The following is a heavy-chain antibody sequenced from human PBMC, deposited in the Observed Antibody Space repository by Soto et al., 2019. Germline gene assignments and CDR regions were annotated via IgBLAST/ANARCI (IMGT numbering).Heavy chain of an antibody. D-gene: IGHD5-12*01. V-gene: IGHV5-10-1*01. CDR1: GYSFTSYW. J-gene: IGHJ4*02. Sequence: PGEALKISWKGSGYSFTSYWISWVRQMPGKGLGWRGRIDPSDSYTNYSPSFQGHVTISADKSISTAYLQWSSLKASDTAMYSCARHVATGHLLFDYWGQGTLVTVSS. CDR2: IDPSDSYT. CDR3: ARHVATGHLLFDY.